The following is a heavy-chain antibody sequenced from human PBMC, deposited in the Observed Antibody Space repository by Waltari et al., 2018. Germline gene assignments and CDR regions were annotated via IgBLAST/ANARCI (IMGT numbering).Heavy chain of an antibody. J-gene: IGHJ4*02. V-gene: IGHV3-30-3*01. CDR1: GFTFSSHA. D-gene: IGHD5-12*01. Sequence: QVQLVESGGGVVQPGRSLRLSCAASGFTFSSHAMHWVRQAPGKGLEWVAVISYDGSNKYYADSVKGRFTISRDNSKNTLYLQMNSLRAEDTAVYYCARDRDIGFDYWGQGTLVTVSS. CDR2: ISYDGSNK. CDR3: ARDRDIGFDY.